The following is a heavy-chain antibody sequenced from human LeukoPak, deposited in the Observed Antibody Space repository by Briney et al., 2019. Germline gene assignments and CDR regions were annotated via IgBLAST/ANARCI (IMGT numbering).Heavy chain of an antibody. Sequence: SETLSLTCTVSGGSISSYYWSWIRQPPGKGLEWIGYIYYSGSTNYNPSLESRVTISVDTSKNQFSLKLASVTAADTAIYYCAKGAGGFSYYNWFDPWGQGTPVTVSS. J-gene: IGHJ5*02. CDR1: GGSISSYY. V-gene: IGHV4-59*12. CDR3: AKGAGGFSYYNWFDP. D-gene: IGHD5-18*01. CDR2: IYYSGST.